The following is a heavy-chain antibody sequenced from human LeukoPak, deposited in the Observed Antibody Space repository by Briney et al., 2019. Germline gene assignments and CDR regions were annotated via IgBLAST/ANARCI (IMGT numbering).Heavy chain of an antibody. J-gene: IGHJ6*02. V-gene: IGHV3-30*18. CDR1: GFTFSSYV. D-gene: IGHD3-22*01. CDR2: ISYDGSNK. Sequence: PGGSLRLSCAASGFTFSSYVMHWVRQAPGKGLEWVAVISYDGSNKYYADSVKGRFTISRDNSKNTLYLQMNSLRAEDTAVYYCAKIPYYYDSSGYLGYGMDVWGQGTTVTVSS. CDR3: AKIPYYYDSSGYLGYGMDV.